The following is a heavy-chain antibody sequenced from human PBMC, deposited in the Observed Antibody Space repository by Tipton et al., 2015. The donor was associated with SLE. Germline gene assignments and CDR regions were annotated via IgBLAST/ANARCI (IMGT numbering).Heavy chain of an antibody. CDR3: AREAIAVAGTFDY. CDR1: GFTFSDYY. CDR2: ISSSGSII. Sequence: SLRLSCAASGFTFSDYYMSWIRQAPGKGLEWVSYISSSGSIIYYADSVKGRFTISRDNAKNSLYLQMNSLRAEDTAVYYCAREAIAVAGTFDYWGQGTLVTVSS. V-gene: IGHV3-11*04. J-gene: IGHJ4*02. D-gene: IGHD6-19*01.